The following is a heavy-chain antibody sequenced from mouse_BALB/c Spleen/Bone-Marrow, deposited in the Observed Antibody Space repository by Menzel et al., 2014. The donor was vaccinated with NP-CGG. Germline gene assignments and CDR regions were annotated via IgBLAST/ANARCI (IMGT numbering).Heavy chain of an antibody. V-gene: IGHV5-12-1*01. CDR3: ARPLYYYGSSPFYAMDY. J-gene: IGHJ4*01. D-gene: IGHD1-1*01. CDR2: ISSGGGST. Sequence: EVMLVESGGGLVKPGGSLKLSCAASGFAFSSYDMSWVRQTPEKRLEWVAYISSGGGSTYYPAPVKGRFTISRDNAKNTQYLQMSKLKSENTAMYYCARPLYYYGSSPFYAMDYWGQGTSVTVSS. CDR1: GFAFSSYD.